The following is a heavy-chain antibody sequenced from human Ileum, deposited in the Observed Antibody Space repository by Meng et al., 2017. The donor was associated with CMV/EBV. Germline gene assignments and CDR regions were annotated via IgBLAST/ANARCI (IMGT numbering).Heavy chain of an antibody. CDR3: AREARGGSGTLDY. J-gene: IGHJ4*02. Sequence: GFTFRSYAMHWVREAAGKGLEWVAFISSDGRNNYYADYADSVKGRFTISRDNSKNTLYLQMNSLGPEDTAVYYCAREARGGSGTLDYWGQGTLVTVSS. D-gene: IGHD3-10*01. V-gene: IGHV3-30*04. CDR2: ISSDGRNN. CDR1: GFTFRSYA.